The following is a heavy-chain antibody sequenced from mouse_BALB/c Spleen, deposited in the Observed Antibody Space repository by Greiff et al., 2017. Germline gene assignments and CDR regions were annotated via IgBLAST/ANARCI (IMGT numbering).Heavy chain of an antibody. CDR3: PRGGLYYFDY. J-gene: IGHJ2*01. CDR2: IRLKSNNYAT. CDR1: GFTFSNYW. Sequence: DVMLVESGGGLVQPGGSMKLSCVASGFTFSNYWMNWVRQSPEKGLEWVAEIRLKSNNYATHYAESVKGRFTISRDDSKSSVYLQMNNLRAEDTGIYYCPRGGLYYFDYWGQGTTLTVSS. V-gene: IGHV6-6*02.